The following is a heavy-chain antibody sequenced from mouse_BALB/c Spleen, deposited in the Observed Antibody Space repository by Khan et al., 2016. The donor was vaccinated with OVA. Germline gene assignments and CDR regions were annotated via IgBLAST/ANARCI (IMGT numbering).Heavy chain of an antibody. Sequence: EVQLQESGPELVKPGASVKISCKASGYTFTDYNMDWVKQSHGKSLEWIGYIFPNNGDSGYNQKFKTKATLTVDHSSSTAYMNLRSLTSEDSAVYYCVRSGSGSFAYWGQGTLVTVSA. CDR1: GYTFTDYN. CDR2: IFPNNGDS. V-gene: IGHV1S29*02. J-gene: IGHJ3*01. CDR3: VRSGSGSFAY.